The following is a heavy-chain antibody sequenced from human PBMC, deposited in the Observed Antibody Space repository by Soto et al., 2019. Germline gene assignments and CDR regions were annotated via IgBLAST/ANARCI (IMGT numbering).Heavy chain of an antibody. CDR1: GGSISSGDYY. D-gene: IGHD5-18*01. CDR2: IYHSGST. J-gene: IGHJ6*02. V-gene: IGHV4-30-4*01. Sequence: PSETLSLTCTVSGGSISSGDYYWSWIRQPPGKGLEWIGYIYHSGSTYYSPSLKSRLTISVDTSKDQFSLKLSSVTAADTAVYYCAGAAMAYYYGMDVWGQGTTVT. CDR3: AGAAMAYYYGMDV.